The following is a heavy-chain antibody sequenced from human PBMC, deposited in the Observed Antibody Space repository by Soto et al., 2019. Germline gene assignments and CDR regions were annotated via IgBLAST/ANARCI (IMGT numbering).Heavy chain of an antibody. CDR2: IRSKANSYAT. D-gene: IGHD5-18*01. J-gene: IGHJ4*02. CDR1: GFTFSGSA. V-gene: IGHV3-73*02. Sequence: EVQLVESGGGLVQPGGSLKLSCAASGFTFSGSAMHWVRQASGKGLEWVGRIRSKANSYATAYAASVKGRFTISRDDSKNTAYLQMNSLKTEDTAVYYYTTPLNTAMAPCWGQGTLVTVSS. CDR3: TTPLNTAMAPC.